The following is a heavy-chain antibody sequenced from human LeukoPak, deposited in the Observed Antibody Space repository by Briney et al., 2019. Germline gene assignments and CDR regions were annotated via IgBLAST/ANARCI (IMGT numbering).Heavy chain of an antibody. CDR1: GGSISNSSYY. CDR3: ARPNDYHGSGSYLYYFDY. D-gene: IGHD3-10*01. V-gene: IGHV4-39*01. Sequence: SETLSLTCTVSGGSISNSSYYWGWIRQPPGKGLEWIGSIYYSGSTYYNPSLKSRVTISVDTSKNQFSLKLRSVTAAHTAVYYCARPNDYHGSGSYLYYFDYWGQGTLVTVSS. J-gene: IGHJ4*02. CDR2: IYYSGST.